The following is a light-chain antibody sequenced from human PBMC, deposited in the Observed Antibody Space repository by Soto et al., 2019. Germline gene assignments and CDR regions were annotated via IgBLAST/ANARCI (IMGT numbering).Light chain of an antibody. CDR2: DAS. CDR3: QQYDNLPIT. J-gene: IGKJ5*01. V-gene: IGKV1-33*01. Sequence: DIQMTQSPSSLSASVGDRVTITCQASQDISNYLNWYQQKPGKAPKLLIYDASNLETGVPSRFSGSGSGTDFNFTISRLQTEDIATYYCQQYDNLPITVGQGTRLEIK. CDR1: QDISNY.